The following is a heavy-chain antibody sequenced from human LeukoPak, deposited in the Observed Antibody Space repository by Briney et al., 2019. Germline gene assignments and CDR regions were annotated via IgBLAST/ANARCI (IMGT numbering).Heavy chain of an antibody. D-gene: IGHD7-27*01. CDR1: GFIFKNFG. Sequence: GGSLRLPCAASGFIFKNFGMYWVRQAPGKGLEWVAFIRYDGSRTYYTDSMKGRFTISRDNSNNTLYLQMNSLRPEDTAVYFCAKARSWGMNSAEYWGQGTLVTVSS. CDR3: AKARSWGMNSAEY. CDR2: IRYDGSRT. J-gene: IGHJ4*02. V-gene: IGHV3-30*02.